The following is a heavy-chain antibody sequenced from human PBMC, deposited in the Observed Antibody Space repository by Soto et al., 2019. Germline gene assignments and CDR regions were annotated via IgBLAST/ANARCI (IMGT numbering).Heavy chain of an antibody. J-gene: IGHJ4*02. V-gene: IGHV4-59*01. CDR1: GVSITPYY. CDR2: VYHTGNT. D-gene: IGHD1-20*01. Sequence: QVQLQESGPGLVKPSGTLSLTCTVSGVSITPYYWTWIRHPPGKGLEWIGYVYHTGNTYYNPSLKSRVTISLDTSKNQVSLRLKSVTAADTAVYYCAREQYNWKLWGQGTLVTVSS. CDR3: AREQYNWKL.